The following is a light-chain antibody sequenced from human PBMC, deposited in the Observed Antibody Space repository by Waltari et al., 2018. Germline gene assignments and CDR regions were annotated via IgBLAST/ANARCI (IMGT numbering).Light chain of an antibody. CDR2: DVS. CDR3: SSFTSSSTVL. Sequence: QSALTQAASVSGSPGQSLTIPCTGTSSDVGAYNYVSWYQQHPGKAPKLMIYDVSNRPSGVSNRFSGSKSGNTASLTISGLQAEDEADYYCSSFTSSSTVLFGGGTRLSVL. J-gene: IGLJ2*01. CDR1: SSDVGAYNY. V-gene: IGLV2-14*03.